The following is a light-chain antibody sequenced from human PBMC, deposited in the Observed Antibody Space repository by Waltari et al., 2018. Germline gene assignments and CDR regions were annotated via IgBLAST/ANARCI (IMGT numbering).Light chain of an antibody. CDR2: RAS. Sequence: EIVLTQSPGTASLSPGERVTLSCRASQSVGSSSLAWYQQKPGQAPRLVIYRASRRANGIPDRFSGSGSGTDFSLTISRLEPEDFAVYYCQQHGTLPATFCQGTKVEIK. CDR3: QQHGTLPAT. V-gene: IGKV3-20*01. J-gene: IGKJ1*01. CDR1: QSVGSSS.